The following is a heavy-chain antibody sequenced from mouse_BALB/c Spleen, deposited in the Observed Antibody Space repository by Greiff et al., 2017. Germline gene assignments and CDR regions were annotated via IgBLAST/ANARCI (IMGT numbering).Heavy chain of an antibody. CDR2: ISSGGSYT. CDR1: GFTFSSYA. D-gene: IGHD6-1*01. CDR3: AIASGGYYYAMDD. Sequence: EVKLMESGGGLVKPGGSLKLSCAASGFTFSSYAMSWVRQSPEKRLEWVAEISSGGSYTYYPDTVTGRFTISRDNAKNTLYLEMSSLRSEDTAMYYCAIASGGYYYAMDDWGQGTSVTVSS. J-gene: IGHJ4*01. V-gene: IGHV5-9-4*01.